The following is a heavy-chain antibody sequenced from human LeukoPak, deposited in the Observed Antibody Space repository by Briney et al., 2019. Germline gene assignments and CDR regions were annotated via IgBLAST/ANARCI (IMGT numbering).Heavy chain of an antibody. Sequence: GGSLRLSCAASGFTFSSYAMHWVRQAPGKGLEWVAVISYDGSNKYYADSVKGRFTISRDNSKNTLYLQMNSLRAEDTAVYYCARDREWLVPGTYGMDVWGQGTTVTVSS. CDR1: GFTFSSYA. J-gene: IGHJ6*02. CDR3: ARDREWLVPGTYGMDV. V-gene: IGHV3-30*07. CDR2: ISYDGSNK. D-gene: IGHD6-19*01.